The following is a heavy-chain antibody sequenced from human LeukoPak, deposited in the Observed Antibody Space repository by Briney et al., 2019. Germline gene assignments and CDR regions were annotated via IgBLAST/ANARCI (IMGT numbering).Heavy chain of an antibody. CDR3: ARDRWFDT. CDR1: GGSMSRYY. CDR2: IYSTGSS. Sequence: PSETLSLTCTVSGGSMSRYYWSWIRQAAGKAPEWIGRIYSTGSSDYNPSLQSRVTMSVDTSKNQFSLNVSTVTAADTAIYYCARDRWFDTWGQGTLATVSS. J-gene: IGHJ5*02. V-gene: IGHV4-4*07.